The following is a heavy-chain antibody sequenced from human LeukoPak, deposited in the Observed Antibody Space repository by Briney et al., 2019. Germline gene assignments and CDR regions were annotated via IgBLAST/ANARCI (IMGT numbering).Heavy chain of an antibody. D-gene: IGHD3-16*01. Sequence: GGSLRLSCEVSGFTFSGSEMHWVRQAPGKGLEWVSCISSDASTIYYADSVKGRFTISRVNAKSSLYLQMNSLRAEDTAVYFCVRGWPVWWGQGTLVTVSS. J-gene: IGHJ4*02. CDR2: ISSDASTI. CDR1: GFTFSGSE. CDR3: VRGWPVW. V-gene: IGHV3-48*03.